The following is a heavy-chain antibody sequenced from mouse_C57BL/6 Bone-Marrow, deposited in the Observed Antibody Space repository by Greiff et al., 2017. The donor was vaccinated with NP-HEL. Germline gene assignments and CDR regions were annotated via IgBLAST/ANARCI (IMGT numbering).Heavy chain of an antibody. D-gene: IGHD1-1*01. J-gene: IGHJ3*01. CDR2: ISNLAYSI. Sequence: EVKLMESGGGLVQPGGSLKLSCAASGFTFSDYGMAWVRQAPRKGPEWVAFISNLAYSIYYADTVTGRFTISRENAKNTLYLEMSSLRSEDTAMYYCARRGYYGSSFAYWGQGTLVTVSA. CDR1: GFTFSDYG. V-gene: IGHV5-15*01. CDR3: ARRGYYGSSFAY.